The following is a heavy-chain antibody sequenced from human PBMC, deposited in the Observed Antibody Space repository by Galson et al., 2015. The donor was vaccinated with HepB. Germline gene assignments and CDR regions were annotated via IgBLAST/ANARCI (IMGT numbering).Heavy chain of an antibody. CDR1: EFTFSSYG. V-gene: IGHV3-33*01. J-gene: IGHJ4*02. CDR2: IWYDGSNK. D-gene: IGHD2-2*01. Sequence: SLRLSCAASEFTFSSYGMHWVRQAPGKGLEWVAVIWYDGSNKYYTDSVKGRFTISRDNSKNTLYLQMNSLRAEDTAVYYCARKGSVVPAAMSGTHFDCWGQGTLVTVSS. CDR3: ARKGSVVPAAMSGTHFDC.